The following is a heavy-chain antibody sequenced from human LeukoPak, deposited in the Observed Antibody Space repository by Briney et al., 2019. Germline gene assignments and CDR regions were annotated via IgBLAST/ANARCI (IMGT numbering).Heavy chain of an antibody. CDR3: ARVPFGVVNDYYYYYYMDV. CDR1: GGTFSSYA. V-gene: IGHV1-69*13. Sequence: SVKVSCKASGGTFSSYAISWVRQAPGQGLEWMGGIIPIFGTANYAQEFQGRVTITADESTSTAYMELSSLRSEDTAVYYCARVPFGVVNDYYYYYYMDVWGKGTTVTVSS. CDR2: IIPIFGTA. D-gene: IGHD3-3*01. J-gene: IGHJ6*03.